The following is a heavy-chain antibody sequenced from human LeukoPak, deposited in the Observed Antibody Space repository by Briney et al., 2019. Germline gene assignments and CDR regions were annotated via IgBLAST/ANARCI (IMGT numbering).Heavy chain of an antibody. D-gene: IGHD5-18*01. CDR1: GGSVSSYY. CDR3: ATVDTTMGKDS. V-gene: IGHV4-59*08. J-gene: IGHJ4*02. CDR2: IYYRGST. Sequence: PSETLSLTCSVSGGSVSSYYWSWIRQPPGKGLEWIGYIYYRGSTDYNPSPKSRVTLSVDTSKNQFSLKLSSVTAADTAVYYCATVDTTMGKDSWGQGTLVTVSS.